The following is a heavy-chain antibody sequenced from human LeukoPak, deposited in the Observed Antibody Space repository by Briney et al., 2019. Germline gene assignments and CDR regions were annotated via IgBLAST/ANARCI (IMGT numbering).Heavy chain of an antibody. Sequence: PSETLSLTCAVYGGSFSGYYWSWIRQPPGKGLEWIGEINHSGSTNYNPSLKSRVTISVDTSKNQFSLKLSSVTAADTAVYYCARREQWLVLNDYYGMDVWGQGTTVTVSS. V-gene: IGHV4-34*01. J-gene: IGHJ6*02. CDR3: ARREQWLVLNDYYGMDV. CDR2: INHSGST. D-gene: IGHD6-19*01. CDR1: GGSFSGYY.